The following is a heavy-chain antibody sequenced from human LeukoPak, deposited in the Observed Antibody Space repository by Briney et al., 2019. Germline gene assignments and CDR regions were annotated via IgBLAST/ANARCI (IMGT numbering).Heavy chain of an antibody. D-gene: IGHD3-10*01. V-gene: IGHV4-31*03. J-gene: IGHJ5*02. CDR2: IYHGGNT. Sequence: SETLSLTCTVSGGSISSGGYFWSWIRQNPGKGLEWIGYIYHGGNTYYNPSLKSRVTISVDTSKNQFSLTLSSVTAADTAMYYCARVRYYGSGEEIDPWGQGTLVTVSS. CDR1: GGSISSGGYF. CDR3: ARVRYYGSGEEIDP.